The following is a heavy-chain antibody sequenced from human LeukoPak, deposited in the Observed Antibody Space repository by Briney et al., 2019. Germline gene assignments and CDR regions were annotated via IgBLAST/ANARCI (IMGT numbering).Heavy chain of an antibody. CDR3: AKDEALAVAAMYYFDY. Sequence: GSLRLSCAASGFTFSSYGMHWVRQAPGKGLEWVAFIRYDGSNKYYADSVKGRFTISRDNSKNPLHLQMNSLRAEDTAVYYCAKDEALAVAAMYYFDYWGQGTLVTVSS. CDR1: GFTFSSYG. V-gene: IGHV3-30*02. J-gene: IGHJ4*02. D-gene: IGHD6-19*01. CDR2: IRYDGSNK.